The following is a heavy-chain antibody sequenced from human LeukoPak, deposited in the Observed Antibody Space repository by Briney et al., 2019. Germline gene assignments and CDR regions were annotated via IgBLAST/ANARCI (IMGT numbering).Heavy chain of an antibody. J-gene: IGHJ4*02. D-gene: IGHD6-19*01. CDR2: ISSYNANT. CDR1: GYTFTSYG. CDR3: ARPRVAGSFDY. V-gene: IGHV1-18*01. Sequence: ASVKVSCKTSGYTFTSYGISWVRQAPGQGLEWMGWISSYNANTNYAQKLQGRVTMTTDTSTSTVYMELRSLRSDDTAVYYCARPRVAGSFDYWGQGTLVTVSS.